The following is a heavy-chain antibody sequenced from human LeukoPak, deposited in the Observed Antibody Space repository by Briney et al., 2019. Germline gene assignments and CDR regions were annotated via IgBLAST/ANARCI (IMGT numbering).Heavy chain of an antibody. CDR2: IYYSGST. J-gene: IGHJ4*02. Sequence: PSETLSLTCTVSGGSISSYYWSWIRQPPGKGLEWIGYIYYSGSTNYNPSLKSRVTISVDTSKNQFSLKLSSVTAADTAVYYCASSYCSGGSCYSLGFDHWGQGTLVTVSS. CDR1: GGSISSYY. CDR3: ASSYCSGGSCYSLGFDH. V-gene: IGHV4-59*01. D-gene: IGHD2-15*01.